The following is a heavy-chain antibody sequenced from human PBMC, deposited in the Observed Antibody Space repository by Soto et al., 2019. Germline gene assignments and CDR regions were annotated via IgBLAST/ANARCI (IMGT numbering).Heavy chain of an antibody. D-gene: IGHD1-26*01. CDR1: GFTFSSYA. Sequence: GGSLGLSCAAYGFTFSSYAMSWVRQAPGKGLEWVSAISGSGGSTYYADSVKGRFTISRDNSKNTLYLQMNSLRAEDTAVYYCAKDKPPVDSGSYLFDYWGQGTLVTVSS. CDR3: AKDKPPVDSGSYLFDY. V-gene: IGHV3-23*01. CDR2: ISGSGGST. J-gene: IGHJ4*02.